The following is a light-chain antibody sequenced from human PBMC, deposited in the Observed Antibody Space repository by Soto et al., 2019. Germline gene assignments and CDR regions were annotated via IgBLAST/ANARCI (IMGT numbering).Light chain of an antibody. CDR2: WAS. V-gene: IGKV1-27*01. CDR1: QGISNY. Sequence: DIQMTQSPSSLSASVGDRVTITCRASQGISNYLAWYQQKPGQPPKLLIYWASTRESGVPDRFSGSGSGTDFTLTITSLQAEDVAIYYCQQYYSIPWTFGQGTKVDIK. CDR3: QQYYSIPWT. J-gene: IGKJ1*01.